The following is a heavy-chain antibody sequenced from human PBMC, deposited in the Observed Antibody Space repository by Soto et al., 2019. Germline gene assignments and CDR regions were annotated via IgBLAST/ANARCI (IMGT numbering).Heavy chain of an antibody. CDR3: LGGIGYSYGYHAFDL. J-gene: IGHJ3*01. D-gene: IGHD5-18*01. V-gene: IGHV3-30-3*01. Sequence: GGSLRLSCAASGFTFSDNILHWVRQAPGKGLEWLAFISADGDTKYYADSVKGRFTISRDNSKNTLYLQMNSLRREDTSVYYCLGGIGYSYGYHAFDLWGQGTMVTV. CDR1: GFTFSDNI. CDR2: ISADGDTK.